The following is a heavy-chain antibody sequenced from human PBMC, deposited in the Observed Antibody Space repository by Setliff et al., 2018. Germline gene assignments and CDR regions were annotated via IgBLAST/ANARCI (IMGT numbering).Heavy chain of an antibody. CDR2: IKHSGNT. CDR1: GYSISSPHY. D-gene: IGHD4-17*01. CDR3: ARDGGDGYGVDAYAGGGFDT. J-gene: IGHJ3*02. V-gene: IGHV4-38-2*02. Sequence: SETLSLTCAVSGYSISSPHYWGWIRQPPGKGLEWIGSIKHSGNTYYNPSLKGRVTISVDTSNNQFSLKLTSVTAADTAVYYCARDGGDGYGVDAYAGGGFDTWGQGTMVTVS.